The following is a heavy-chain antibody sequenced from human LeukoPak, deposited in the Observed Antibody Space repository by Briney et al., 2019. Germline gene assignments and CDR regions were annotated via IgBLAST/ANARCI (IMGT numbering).Heavy chain of an antibody. CDR2: IYTSGST. V-gene: IGHV4-4*07. CDR3: ARDLEGIVVVPATYYYYYYMDV. D-gene: IGHD2-2*01. Sequence: SETLSLTCTVSGGSISSYYWSWLRQPAGKGLEWIGRIYTSGSTNYNPSLKSRVTMSVDTSKNQFSLKLSSVTAADTAVYYCARDLEGIVVVPATYYYYYYMDVWGKGTTVTVSS. CDR1: GGSISSYY. J-gene: IGHJ6*03.